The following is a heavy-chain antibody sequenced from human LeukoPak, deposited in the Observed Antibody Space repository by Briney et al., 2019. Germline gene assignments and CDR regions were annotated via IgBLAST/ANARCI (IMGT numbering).Heavy chain of an antibody. CDR2: ISSSSSYI. D-gene: IGHD3-10*01. CDR3: ARDEAEYYYGSGGTDY. J-gene: IGHJ4*02. V-gene: IGHV3-21*01. Sequence: PGGSLRLSCAASGFTFSSYSMNWVRQAPGKGLEWVSSISSSSSYIYYADSVKGRFTISRDNAKNSLYLQMNSLRAEDTAVYYCARDEAEYYYGSGGTDYWGQGTLVTVSS. CDR1: GFTFSSYS.